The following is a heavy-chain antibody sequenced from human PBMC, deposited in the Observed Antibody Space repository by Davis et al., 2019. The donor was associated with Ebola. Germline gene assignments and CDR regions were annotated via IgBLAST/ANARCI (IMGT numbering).Heavy chain of an antibody. CDR1: GFLFSDYY. D-gene: IGHD3-22*01. CDR3: AKYKRIRSSYYYYGMDV. V-gene: IGHV3-11*01. Sequence: PGGSLRLSCAASGFLFSDYYMNWIRQFPGKGLEWVSYISSGGDTIYYADSVKGRFTISRDNAKNSLYLQMNSLRAEDTAVYYCAKYKRIRSSYYYYGMDVWGQGTTVTVSS. J-gene: IGHJ6*02. CDR2: ISSGGDTI.